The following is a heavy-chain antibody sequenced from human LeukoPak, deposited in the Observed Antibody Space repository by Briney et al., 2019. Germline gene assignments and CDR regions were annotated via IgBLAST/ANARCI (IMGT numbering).Heavy chain of an antibody. V-gene: IGHV4-59*08. CDR1: GGSISSYY. CDR2: IYYSGGT. Sequence: SETLSLTCTVSGGSISSYYWSWIRQPPGKGLEWIGYIYYSGGTNYDPSLKSRVTISVDTSKNQFSLKLSSVTAADTAVYYCARLSGLGSVWGQGTLVTVSS. CDR3: ARLSGLGSV. J-gene: IGHJ4*02. D-gene: IGHD2/OR15-2a*01.